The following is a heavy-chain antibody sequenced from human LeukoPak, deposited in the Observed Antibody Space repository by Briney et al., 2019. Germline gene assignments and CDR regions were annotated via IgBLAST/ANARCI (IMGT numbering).Heavy chain of an antibody. CDR2: ISAYNGNT. J-gene: IGHJ4*02. D-gene: IGHD3-9*01. V-gene: IGHV1-18*01. CDR1: GYTFTSYG. CDR3: ARELVPNYDILTGYYIDY. Sequence: GASVTVSCKPSGYTFTSYGISWVRQAPGQGLEWMGWISAYNGNTNYAQKLQGRVTMTTDTSTSTAYMELRSLRSDDTAVYYCARELVPNYDILTGYYIDYWGQGTLVTVSS.